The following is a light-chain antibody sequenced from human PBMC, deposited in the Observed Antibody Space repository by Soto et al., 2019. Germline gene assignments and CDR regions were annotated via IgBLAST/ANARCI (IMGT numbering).Light chain of an antibody. CDR3: CSNAGSYTWV. Sequence: QSVLTQPASVSGSPGQSITISCTGTSSDIGGYNYVSWYQQHPGNAPKLIIYDVTNRPSGVPDRFSGSKSGNTASLTISGLQAEDEADYYCCSNAGSYTWVFGGGTKLTVL. V-gene: IGLV2-11*01. CDR1: SSDIGGYNY. J-gene: IGLJ3*02. CDR2: DVT.